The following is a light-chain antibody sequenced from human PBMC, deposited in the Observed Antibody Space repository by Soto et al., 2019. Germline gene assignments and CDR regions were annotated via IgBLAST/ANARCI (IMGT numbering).Light chain of an antibody. J-gene: IGKJ4*01. Sequence: IVMTHSPATASVSPGERATLSCRASQSISTNVAWYQQKTGQALRLPIYDASTCGAGISSRFSGSGSGTEFTLTISSLQSEDFAVFYCQQYNNWPPLTFGGGTKVEI. V-gene: IGKV3-15*01. CDR1: QSISTN. CDR3: QQYNNWPPLT. CDR2: DAS.